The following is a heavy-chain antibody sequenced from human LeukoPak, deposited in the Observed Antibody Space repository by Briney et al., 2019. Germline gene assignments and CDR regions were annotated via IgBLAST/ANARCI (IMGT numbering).Heavy chain of an antibody. CDR2: IYHSGST. D-gene: IGHD3-10*01. CDR3: ARGPITMVRGVLPALYWFDP. CDR1: GYSISSGYY. Sequence: PSETLSLTCAVSGYSISSGYYWGWIRQPPGKGLEWIGRIYHSGSTYYSPSLKSRVTISVDTSKNQFSLKLSSVTAADTAVYYCARGPITMVRGVLPALYWFDPWGQGTLVSVSS. J-gene: IGHJ5*02. V-gene: IGHV4-38-2*01.